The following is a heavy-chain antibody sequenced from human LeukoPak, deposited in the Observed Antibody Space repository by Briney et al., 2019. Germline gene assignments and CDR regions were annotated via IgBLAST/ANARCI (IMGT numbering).Heavy chain of an antibody. CDR1: GFTFSTYS. Sequence: GGSLRLSCAASGFTFSTYSMNWVRQAPGKGLEWVSSITSPVGRIYYADSLKGRITISRDNARSTLYLQMNSLRAEDTAVYYCATDGRNSGWYGFDYWGQGILVTVSS. CDR3: ATDGRNSGWYGFDY. D-gene: IGHD6-19*01. CDR2: ITSPVGRI. J-gene: IGHJ4*02. V-gene: IGHV3-21*01.